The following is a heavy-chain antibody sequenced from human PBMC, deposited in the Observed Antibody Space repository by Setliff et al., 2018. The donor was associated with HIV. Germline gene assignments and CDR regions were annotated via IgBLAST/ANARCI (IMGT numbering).Heavy chain of an antibody. D-gene: IGHD1-26*01. CDR3: ARELMWRGALHYFYYMDV. Sequence: SETRSLTCTVSGGSINSYYWSWIRQPAGKGLEWIGRIYTSGSANYNPSLKSRVTMSVDTSKNQFSLKLTSVTAADTAVYYCARELMWRGALHYFYYMDVWGEGTTVTVSS. J-gene: IGHJ6*03. V-gene: IGHV4-4*07. CDR2: IYTSGSA. CDR1: GGSINSYY.